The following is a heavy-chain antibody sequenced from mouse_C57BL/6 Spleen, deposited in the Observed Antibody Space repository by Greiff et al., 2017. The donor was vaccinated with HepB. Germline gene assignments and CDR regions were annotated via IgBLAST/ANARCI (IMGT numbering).Heavy chain of an antibody. D-gene: IGHD1-1*01. J-gene: IGHJ2*01. Sequence: EVKLQESGPVLVKPGASVKMSCKASGYTFTDYYMNWVKQSHGKSLEWIGVINPYNGGTSYNQKFKGKATLTVDKSSSTAYMELNSLTSEDSAVYYCARERVVEASHYFDYWGQGTTLTVSS. CDR3: ARERVVEASHYFDY. CDR2: INPYNGGT. CDR1: GYTFTDYY. V-gene: IGHV1-19*01.